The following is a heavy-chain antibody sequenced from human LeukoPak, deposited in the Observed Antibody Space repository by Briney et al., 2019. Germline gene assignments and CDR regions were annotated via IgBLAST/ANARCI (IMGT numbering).Heavy chain of an antibody. CDR3: ATYRQVLLPFES. Sequence: GGTLRLSCAASGFTFSIYGMNWVRQAPGKGLEWVSGISPGGDIPYYADSVKGRFTISRDNSKNTMYLQMNSLRAEDTALYYCATYRQVLLPFESWGQGTLVTVSS. V-gene: IGHV3-23*01. CDR1: GFTFSIYG. D-gene: IGHD2-8*02. CDR2: ISPGGDIP. J-gene: IGHJ4*02.